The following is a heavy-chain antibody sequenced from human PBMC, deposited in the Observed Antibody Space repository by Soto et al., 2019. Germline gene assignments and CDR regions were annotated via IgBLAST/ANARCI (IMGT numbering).Heavy chain of an antibody. CDR2: ISYDGSNK. J-gene: IGHJ6*02. D-gene: IGHD1-26*01. CDR3: AKDVVVGATTGLGDYYYYYGMDV. CDR1: GFTFSSYG. V-gene: IGHV3-30*18. Sequence: LRLSCAASGFTFSSYGMHWVRQAPGKGLEWVAVISYDGSNKYYADSVKGRFTISRDNPKNTLYLQMNSLRAEDTAVYYCAKDVVVGATTGLGDYYYYYGMDVWGQGTTVTVSS.